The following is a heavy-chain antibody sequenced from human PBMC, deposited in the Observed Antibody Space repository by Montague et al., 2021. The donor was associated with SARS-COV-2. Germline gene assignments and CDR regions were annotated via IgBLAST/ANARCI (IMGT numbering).Heavy chain of an antibody. J-gene: IGHJ4*01. CDR2: IYWDDDK. CDR1: GFSLNTPGVG. Sequence: PALVKPTQTLTLTCTFSGFSLNTPGVGVAWIRQPPGKALEWPAFIYWDDDKHYSPSLKSRLSISKDTAKNQVVLTMANMDPVDSATYHCLRSYYDILHDYDYIDCWGDGTLVTVSS. CDR3: LRSYYDILHDYDYIDC. V-gene: IGHV2-5*02. D-gene: IGHD3-22*01.